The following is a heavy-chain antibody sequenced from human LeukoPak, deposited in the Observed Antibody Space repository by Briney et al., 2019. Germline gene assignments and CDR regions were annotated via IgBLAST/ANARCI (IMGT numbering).Heavy chain of an antibody. CDR1: GVTFSDYY. V-gene: IGHV3-11*04. CDR3: ARRGSSGYFFDS. CDR2: ISSSGSTI. Sequence: TGGSLRLSCAASGVTFSDYYMSWIRQAPGKGLEWVSYISSSGSTIYYADSVKGRFTISRDNAKNSLYLQMNSLRAEDTAVYYCARRGSSGYFFDSWGQGTLVTVSS. D-gene: IGHD3-22*01. J-gene: IGHJ4*02.